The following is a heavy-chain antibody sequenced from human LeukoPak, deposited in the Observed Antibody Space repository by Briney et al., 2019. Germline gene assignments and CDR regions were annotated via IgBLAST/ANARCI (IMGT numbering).Heavy chain of an antibody. CDR1: GYSISSCYY. Sequence: SETLSLTCAVAGYSISSCYYWAWIRPPPGRGLEWIANIYHTGNTYYNPSLNSRVTMSVDTSKNQFSLRLSSVTAADTAVYYCARAGGSSSPYYYYYMDVWGKGTTVTVSS. V-gene: IGHV4-38-2*01. CDR3: ARAGGSSSPYYYYYMDV. CDR2: IYHTGNT. J-gene: IGHJ6*03. D-gene: IGHD6-6*01.